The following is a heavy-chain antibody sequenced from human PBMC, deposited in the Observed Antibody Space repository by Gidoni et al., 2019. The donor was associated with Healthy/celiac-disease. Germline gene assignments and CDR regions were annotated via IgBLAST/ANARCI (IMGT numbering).Heavy chain of an antibody. CDR2: ISSSSSYI. D-gene: IGHD3-10*01. J-gene: IGHJ4*02. Sequence: EVQLVESGGGLVKPGGSLRLSCAASGFPFSSYSMNWVRQAPGKGLEWVSSISSSSSYIYYADSVKGRFTISRDNAKNSLYLQMNSLRAEDTAVYYCARGLVRGYYFDYWGQGTLVTVSS. CDR3: ARGLVRGYYFDY. CDR1: GFPFSSYS. V-gene: IGHV3-21*01.